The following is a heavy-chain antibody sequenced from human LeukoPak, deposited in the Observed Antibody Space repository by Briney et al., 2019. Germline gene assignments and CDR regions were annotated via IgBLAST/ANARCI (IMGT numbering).Heavy chain of an antibody. D-gene: IGHD3-10*01. J-gene: IGHJ5*02. Sequence: SETLSLTCTVSGGSISSYYWSWIRQPPGKGLEWIGYIYYSGGTNYNPSLKSRVTISVDTSKNQFSLKLSSVTAADTAVYYCARVVSDGSGENWFDPWGQGTLVTVSS. V-gene: IGHV4-59*01. CDR3: ARVVSDGSGENWFDP. CDR1: GGSISSYY. CDR2: IYYSGGT.